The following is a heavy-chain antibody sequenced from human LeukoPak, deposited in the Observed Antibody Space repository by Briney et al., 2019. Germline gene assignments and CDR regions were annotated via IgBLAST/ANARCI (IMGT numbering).Heavy chain of an antibody. Sequence: SETLSLTCAVYGGSFSGYYWSWIRQPPGKGLEWIGEINHSGSTNYNPSLRSRVTISVDTSENQFSLKLSSVTAADTAVYYCARGAVLWFRPKLYYYYMDVWGKGTTVTVSS. CDR2: INHSGST. CDR3: ARGAVLWFRPKLYYYYMDV. V-gene: IGHV4-34*01. CDR1: GGSFSGYY. J-gene: IGHJ6*03. D-gene: IGHD3-10*01.